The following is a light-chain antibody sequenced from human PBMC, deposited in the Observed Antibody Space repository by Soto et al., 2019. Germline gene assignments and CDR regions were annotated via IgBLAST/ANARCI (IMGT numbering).Light chain of an antibody. Sequence: QSVLTQPPSASGTPGQRVTISCSGGSSNIGTKTVNWYQQLPGTAPKLLIYSNNQRPSGVPDRFSGSKSGTSASLAISGLQSEDEADYYCAAWDDSLNGLDVFGTGTKVTVL. V-gene: IGLV1-44*01. CDR1: SSNIGTKT. CDR2: SNN. CDR3: AAWDDSLNGLDV. J-gene: IGLJ1*01.